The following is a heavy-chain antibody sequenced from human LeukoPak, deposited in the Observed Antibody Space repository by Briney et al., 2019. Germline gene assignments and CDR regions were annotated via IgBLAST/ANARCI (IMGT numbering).Heavy chain of an antibody. CDR3: ASLSGGYSSSWYYYFDY. V-gene: IGHV4-34*01. CDR2: NNHSGST. Sequence: SETLSPTCAVYGGSFGGYYWSWIRQPPGKGLEWIGENNHSGSTNYNPSLKSRVTISVDTSKNQFSLKLSSVTAADTAVYYCASLSGGYSSSWYYYFDYWGQGTLVTVSS. CDR1: GGSFGGYY. J-gene: IGHJ4*02. D-gene: IGHD6-13*01.